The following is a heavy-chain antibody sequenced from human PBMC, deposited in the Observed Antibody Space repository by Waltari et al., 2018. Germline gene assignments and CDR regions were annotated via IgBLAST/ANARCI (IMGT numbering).Heavy chain of an antibody. CDR2: ISSSGSTI. CDR3: ARDADILTGCYMDV. V-gene: IGHV3-48*03. CDR1: GFTFSSYE. Sequence: EVQLVESGGGLVQPGGSLRLSCAASGFTFSSYEMNWVRTAPGKGLEWVSYISSSGSTIYYADSVKGRFTISRDNAKNSLYLQMNSLRAEDTAVYYCARDADILTGCYMDVWGKGTTVTVSS. J-gene: IGHJ6*03. D-gene: IGHD3-9*01.